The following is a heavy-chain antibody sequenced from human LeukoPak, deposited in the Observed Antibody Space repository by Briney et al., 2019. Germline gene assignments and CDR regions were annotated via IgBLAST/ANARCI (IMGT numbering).Heavy chain of an antibody. J-gene: IGHJ6*04. Sequence: ASVKVSCKASGYTFTGYYMHWVRQAPGQGLEWMGWINPNSGGTNYAQKFQGWVTMTRDTSISTAYMELSRLRSDVTAMYYCACSTTGTTWGLYGMDVWGKGTTVTVSS. D-gene: IGHD1-1*01. CDR1: GYTFTGYY. CDR3: ACSTTGTTWGLYGMDV. V-gene: IGHV1-2*04. CDR2: INPNSGGT.